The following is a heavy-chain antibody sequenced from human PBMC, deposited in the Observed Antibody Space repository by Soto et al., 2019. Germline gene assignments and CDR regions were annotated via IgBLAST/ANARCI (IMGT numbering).Heavy chain of an antibody. J-gene: IGHJ4*02. CDR1: GFTFTNCV. CDR3: AKGLLNGRWYAAD. Sequence: EVRLLESGGVLVQPGASLRLSCETSGFTFTNCVMTWVRQPPGKRLEWVSVITTNGHTDYADSVKGRFTISRDNSKNTVYLQMNSLRAEDTAIYYCAKGLLNGRWYAADWGQGTLVTVSS. D-gene: IGHD6-13*01. V-gene: IGHV3-23*01. CDR2: ITTNGHT.